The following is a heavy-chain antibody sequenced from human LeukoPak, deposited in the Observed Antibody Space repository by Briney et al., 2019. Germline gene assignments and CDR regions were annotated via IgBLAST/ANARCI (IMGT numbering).Heavy chain of an antibody. CDR1: GYSISSGFY. CDR2: IYHSGIT. J-gene: IGHJ4*02. CDR3: ARAVGYFDWLPLFDY. V-gene: IGHV4-38-2*02. D-gene: IGHD3-9*01. Sequence: SETLSLTCTVSGYSISSGFYWGWIRQPPGKGLEWIGNIYHSGITYYNPSLKSRVTISVATSKNQFSLKLSSVTAADTAVYHCARAVGYFDWLPLFDYWGQGTLVTVSS.